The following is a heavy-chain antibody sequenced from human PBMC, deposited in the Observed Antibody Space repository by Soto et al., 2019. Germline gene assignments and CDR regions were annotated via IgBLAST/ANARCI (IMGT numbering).Heavy chain of an antibody. V-gene: IGHV4-30-4*01. CDR2: IYYSGST. D-gene: IGHD3-22*01. CDR1: GGSISSGDYY. CDR3: ARARDSSGYYDDY. J-gene: IGHJ4*02. Sequence: PSETLSLTCTVSGGSISSGDYYWSWIRQPPGKGLEWIGYIYYSGSTYYNPSLKSRVTISVDTSKNQFSLKLSSVTAADTAVYYCARARDSSGYYDDYWGQGTLVTVSS.